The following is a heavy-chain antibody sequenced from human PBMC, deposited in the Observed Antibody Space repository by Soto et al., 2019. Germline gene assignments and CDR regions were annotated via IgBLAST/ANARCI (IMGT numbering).Heavy chain of an antibody. Sequence: EVQLVESGGGLVQPGGSLRLSCAASGFTFSSYWMSWVRQAPGKGLEWVANIKEDGSDMYYVDSVKGRFTISRDNAKNSLYRQMNSLRAEDTAVYYCATEVWVYYDFWSGYSDYWAQGTLVTVSS. D-gene: IGHD3-3*01. CDR1: GFTFSSYW. J-gene: IGHJ4*02. CDR2: IKEDGSDM. CDR3: ATEVWVYYDFWSGYSDY. V-gene: IGHV3-7*01.